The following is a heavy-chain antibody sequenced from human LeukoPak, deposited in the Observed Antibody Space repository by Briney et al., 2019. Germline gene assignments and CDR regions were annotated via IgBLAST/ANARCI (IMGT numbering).Heavy chain of an antibody. D-gene: IGHD3-3*01. CDR1: GGTFSSYA. CDR3: ARGPSITIFGVVPPDYYYYMDV. V-gene: IGHV1-69*05. CDR2: IIPIFGTA. J-gene: IGHJ6*03. Sequence: SVKVSCKASGGTFSSYAISWVRQAPGQGFEWMGGIIPIFGTANYAQKFQGRVTITTDESTSTAYMELSSLRSEDTAVYYCARGPSITIFGVVPPDYYYYMDVWGKGTTVTVSS.